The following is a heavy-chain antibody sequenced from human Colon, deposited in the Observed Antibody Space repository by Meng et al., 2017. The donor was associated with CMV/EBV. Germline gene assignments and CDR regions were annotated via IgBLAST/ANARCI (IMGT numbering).Heavy chain of an antibody. CDR2: INPNSGGT. CDR3: ARASYDFWSGYYENFDY. CDR1: GYTFAGYY. Sequence: ASVKVSCKASGYTFAGYYMHWVRQAPGQGLEWVGWINPNSGGTNYAQKFQGRVTMTRDTSISTAYMELSRLRSDDTAVYYCARASYDFWSGYYENFDYWGQGTLVTVSS. J-gene: IGHJ4*02. D-gene: IGHD3-3*01. V-gene: IGHV1-2*02.